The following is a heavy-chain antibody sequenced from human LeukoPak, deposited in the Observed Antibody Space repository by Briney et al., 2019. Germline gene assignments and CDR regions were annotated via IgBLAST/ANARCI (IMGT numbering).Heavy chain of an antibody. V-gene: IGHV1-69*13. D-gene: IGHD5-18*01. CDR3: ARDPIGRYSYGYNS. J-gene: IGHJ4*02. CDR1: GGTFSSYA. Sequence: ASVKVSCTASGGTFSSYAISWVRQAPGQGLEWMGGIIPIFGTANYAQKFQGRVTITADESTSTAYMELSSLRSEDTAVYYCARDPIGRYSYGYNSWGQGTLVTVSS. CDR2: IIPIFGTA.